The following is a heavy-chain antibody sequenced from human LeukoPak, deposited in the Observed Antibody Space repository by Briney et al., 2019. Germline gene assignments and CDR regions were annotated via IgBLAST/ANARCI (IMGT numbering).Heavy chain of an antibody. J-gene: IGHJ4*02. Sequence: GGSLRLSCAASGFTFSSYGMHWVRQAPGKGLEWVAVISYDGSNKYYADSVKGRFTISRDNSKNTLYLQMNSLRAEDTAVYYCARDDRLYSSGWSPYFDYWGQGTLVTVSS. CDR1: GFTFSSYG. V-gene: IGHV3-30*03. CDR2: ISYDGSNK. D-gene: IGHD6-19*01. CDR3: ARDDRLYSSGWSPYFDY.